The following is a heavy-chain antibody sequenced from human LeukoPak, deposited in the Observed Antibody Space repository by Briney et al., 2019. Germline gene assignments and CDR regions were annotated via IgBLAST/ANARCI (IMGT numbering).Heavy chain of an antibody. Sequence: GGSLRLSCEASGFSFSDYYMTWIRQPPGKGLEWIAYIKSGATTMYYADSVRGRFTISRDDSKNSLYLQMNSLRAEDTAVYYCVRNVDGYWGQGTLVTVSS. CDR1: GFSFSDYY. D-gene: IGHD5-24*01. CDR3: VRNVDGY. V-gene: IGHV3-11*04. J-gene: IGHJ4*02. CDR2: IKSGATTM.